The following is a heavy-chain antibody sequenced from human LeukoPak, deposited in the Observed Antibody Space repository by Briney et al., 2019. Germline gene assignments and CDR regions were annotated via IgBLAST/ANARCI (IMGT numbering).Heavy chain of an antibody. D-gene: IGHD3-10*01. CDR3: ARAVAGDSGSSSYYFDY. J-gene: IGHJ4*02. CDR1: GYTFTSYD. Sequence: GASVKVSCKASGYTFTSYDINWVRQATGQGLEWMGWMNPNSGNTGYAQKFQDRVTMTKTTSIRTAYMELSSLRSEDTAVYYCARAVAGDSGSSSYYFDYWGQGTLVTVSS. V-gene: IGHV1-8*01. CDR2: MNPNSGNT.